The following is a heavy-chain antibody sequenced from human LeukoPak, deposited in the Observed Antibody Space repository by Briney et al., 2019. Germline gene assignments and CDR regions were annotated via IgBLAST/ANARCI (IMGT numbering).Heavy chain of an antibody. J-gene: IGHJ4*02. V-gene: IGHV4-30-4*01. D-gene: IGHD2-8*02. CDR1: GGSISSGDXY. CDR3: ARTGGTIDY. Sequence: PSETLSLTCTVSGGSISSGDXYWSWIRQPPGKGLEWIGYIYYSGSTYYNPSLKSRVTISVDTSKNQFSLKLNSVTAADTAVYYCARTGGTIDYWGQGTLVTVSS. CDR2: IYYSGST.